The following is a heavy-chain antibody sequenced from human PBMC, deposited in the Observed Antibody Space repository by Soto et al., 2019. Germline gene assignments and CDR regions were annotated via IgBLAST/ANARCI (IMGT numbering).Heavy chain of an antibody. Sequence: QVQLVQSGAEVKKPGSSVKVSCKASGGTFSSYTISWVRQSPGQGLEWMGRIIPILGIANYAQKFQGRVTITADKSTRTAYMELSSLRSEDTAVYYCARDSGSDSPAYFDYWGQGPLVTVSS. D-gene: IGHD5-12*01. CDR2: IIPILGIA. V-gene: IGHV1-69*08. J-gene: IGHJ4*02. CDR1: GGTFSSYT. CDR3: ARDSGSDSPAYFDY.